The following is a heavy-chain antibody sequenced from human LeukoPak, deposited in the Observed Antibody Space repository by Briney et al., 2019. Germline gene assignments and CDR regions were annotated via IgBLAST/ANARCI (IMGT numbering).Heavy chain of an antibody. V-gene: IGHV4-4*02. J-gene: IGHJ4*02. Sequence: KPSGTLSLTCAVSGVSISSGHLWSWVRQAPGKGPEWIGEIYHTGNTKYNPSLKRQITILVDKSKNHFSLELTPVTAADTAVYYCASEHEYGDYINWGQGTLVTVSS. D-gene: IGHD4-17*01. CDR3: ASEHEYGDYIN. CDR2: IYHTGNT. CDR1: GVSISSGHL.